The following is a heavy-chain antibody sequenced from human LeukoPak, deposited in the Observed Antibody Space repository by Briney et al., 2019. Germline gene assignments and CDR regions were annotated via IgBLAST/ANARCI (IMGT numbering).Heavy chain of an antibody. CDR2: IYTSGST. CDR1: GGSISSYY. V-gene: IGHV4-4*07. J-gene: IGHJ4*02. CDR3: AGFYGSGSQFVDY. Sequence: SETLSLTCTVSGGSISSYYWRWIRQPAGKGLEWIGRIYTSGSTNYNPSLKSRVTMSVDTSKNQFSLKLSSVTAADTAVYYCAGFYGSGSQFVDYWGQGTLVTVSS. D-gene: IGHD3-10*01.